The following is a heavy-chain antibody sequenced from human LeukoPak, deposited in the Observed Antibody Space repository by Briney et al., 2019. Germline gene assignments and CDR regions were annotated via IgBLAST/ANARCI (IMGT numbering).Heavy chain of an antibody. Sequence: SETLSLTCAVYGGSFSGYYWSWIRQPPGKGLEWIGEINHSGSTNYNPSLKSRATISVDTSKNQFSLKLSSVTAADTAVYYCARGALGYRSGGSCYSGYWFDPWGQGTLVTVSS. CDR2: INHSGST. V-gene: IGHV4-34*01. CDR1: GGSFSGYY. J-gene: IGHJ5*02. D-gene: IGHD2-15*01. CDR3: ARGALGYRSGGSCYSGYWFDP.